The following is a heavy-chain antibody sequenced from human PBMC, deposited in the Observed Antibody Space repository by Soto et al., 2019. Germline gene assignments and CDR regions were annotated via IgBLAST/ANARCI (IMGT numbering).Heavy chain of an antibody. J-gene: IGHJ4*02. Sequence: QVQLVQSGAEVKKPGASVKVSCKPSGYTFTSYGIHWVRQAPGQRPEWMGWINTGKGHTEHSPKFQGRLSITRDTSASTAYMELSSLTSEDTAVYYCARGSCSSTACYHFDYWGQGTLVTVSS. D-gene: IGHD2-2*01. V-gene: IGHV1-3*04. CDR2: INTGKGHT. CDR3: ARGSCSSTACYHFDY. CDR1: GYTFTSYG.